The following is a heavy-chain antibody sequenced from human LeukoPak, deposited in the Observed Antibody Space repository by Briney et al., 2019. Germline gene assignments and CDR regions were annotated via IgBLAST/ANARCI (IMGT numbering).Heavy chain of an antibody. Sequence: GGSLRLSCVASGFPLSGYWMSWVRQLPGKGLEWVANIKQDAGEIRYVDSVKGRFTISRDNAKNSVYLQMNSLRAEDTGVYYCARLGSSWDFFDFWGQGTLVTVSS. CDR3: ARLGSSWDFFDF. CDR1: GFPLSGYW. D-gene: IGHD6-13*01. CDR2: IKQDAGEI. J-gene: IGHJ4*02. V-gene: IGHV3-7*01.